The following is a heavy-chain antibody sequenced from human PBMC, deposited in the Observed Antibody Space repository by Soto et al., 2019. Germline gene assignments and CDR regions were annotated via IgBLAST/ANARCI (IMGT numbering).Heavy chain of an antibody. V-gene: IGHV1-69*06. Sequence: SVKVSCKASGGTFSSYAISWVRQAPGQGLEWMGGIIPIFGTANYAQKFQGRVTITADKSTSTAYMELSSLRSEDTAVYYCAIFSLRYIAAPNGFDPWGQGTLVTVSS. D-gene: IGHD6-6*01. CDR2: IIPIFGTA. CDR3: AIFSLRYIAAPNGFDP. J-gene: IGHJ5*02. CDR1: GGTFSSYA.